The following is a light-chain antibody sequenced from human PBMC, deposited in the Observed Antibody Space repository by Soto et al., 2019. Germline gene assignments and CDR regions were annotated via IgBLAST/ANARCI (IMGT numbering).Light chain of an antibody. CDR1: QFIGNW. V-gene: IGKV1-5*03. J-gene: IGKJ2*02. Sequence: DIQMTQSPSTLSASVGDTVTITCRTSQFIGNWLAWYQQKPGKAPKLLIYKASSLESGVPSRFSGSGSGTEFTLTISSLQPDDFGIYYCQQYNGTFGQGTKLEIK. CDR3: QQYNGT. CDR2: KAS.